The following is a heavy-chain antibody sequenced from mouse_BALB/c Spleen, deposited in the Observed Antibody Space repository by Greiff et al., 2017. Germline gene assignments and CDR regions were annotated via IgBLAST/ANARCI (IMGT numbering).Heavy chain of an antibody. V-gene: IGHV3-2*02. J-gene: IGHJ1*01. Sequence: EVQLVESGPGLVKPSQSLSLTCTVTGYSITSDYAWNWIRQFPGNKLEWMGYISYGGSTSYNPSLKSRISITRDTSKNQFFLQLNSVTTEDTATYYCARYGYGSSYWYFDVWGAGTTVTVSS. CDR2: ISYGGST. CDR3: ARYGYGSSYWYFDV. CDR1: GYSITSDYA. D-gene: IGHD1-1*01.